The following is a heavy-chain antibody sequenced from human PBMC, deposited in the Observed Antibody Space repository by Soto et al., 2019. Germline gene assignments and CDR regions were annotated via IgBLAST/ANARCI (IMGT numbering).Heavy chain of an antibody. CDR2: TYYRSKWYN. V-gene: IGHV6-1*01. CDR1: GDSVSSHSAA. J-gene: IGHJ5*02. CDR3: ARAPGIAINWFDP. D-gene: IGHD6-13*01. Sequence: LTCAISGDSVSSHSAAWNWIRQSPSRGLEWLGRTYYRSKWYNDYALSVKSRITIDPDTSKNQFSLHLKSVTPEDTAVYYCARAPGIAINWFDPWGQGTLVTVSS.